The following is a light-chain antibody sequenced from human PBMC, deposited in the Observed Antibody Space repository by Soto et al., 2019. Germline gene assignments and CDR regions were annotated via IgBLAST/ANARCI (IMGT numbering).Light chain of an antibody. CDR1: QAIRND. CDR2: TAS. J-gene: IGKJ1*01. CDR3: LHDYSYPRT. V-gene: IGKV1-6*01. Sequence: AIKMTQSPSSLSASVGDRVIITCRASQAIRNDLGWYQQKPGKAPKLLIYTASTLQSGVPSRFSGSGSGADFTLTIRSLQPEDSATYYCLHDYSYPRTFGQGTKVDIK.